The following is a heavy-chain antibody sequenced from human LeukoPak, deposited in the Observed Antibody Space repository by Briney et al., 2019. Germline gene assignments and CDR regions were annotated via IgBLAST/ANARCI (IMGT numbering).Heavy chain of an antibody. CDR1: GFTFSSYW. D-gene: IGHD6-19*01. Sequence: GSLRLSCAASGFTFSSYWMSWVRQAPGKGLEWVANIKQDGSEKYYVDSVKGRFTISRDNAKNSLYLQMNSLRAEDTAVYYCARERGSSGWYRLSWYDPWGQGTLVTVSS. CDR2: IKQDGSEK. V-gene: IGHV3-7*01. CDR3: ARERGSSGWYRLSWYDP. J-gene: IGHJ5*02.